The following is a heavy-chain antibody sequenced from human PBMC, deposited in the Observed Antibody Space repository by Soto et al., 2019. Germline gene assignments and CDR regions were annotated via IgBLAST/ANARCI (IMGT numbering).Heavy chain of an antibody. CDR1: GYIFATYG. CDR2: ISGYNGNT. D-gene: IGHD4-17*01. V-gene: IGHV1-18*01. J-gene: IGHJ4*02. CDR3: ARDGPTVTTGTREFDY. Sequence: QVQLVQSGAGVKKPGASVKVSCEASGYIFATYGISWVRQAPGQGLEWMGWISGYNGNTNYAQKLQGRVTMTTDTSTRTAYMELRSLRSDDTAVYYCARDGPTVTTGTREFDYWGQGTLVTVSS.